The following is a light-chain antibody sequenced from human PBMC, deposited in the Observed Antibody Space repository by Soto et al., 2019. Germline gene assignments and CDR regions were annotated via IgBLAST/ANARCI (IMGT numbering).Light chain of an antibody. Sequence: QSALTQPASVSGSPGQSITISCSGTGSAIGSYNYVAWYQQFPGKTPKILIYGVSNRPSGVSSRFSGSKSGNTASLTISGLQAEDEADYYCISYTGSSTSYVFGSGTKVTVL. CDR2: GVS. J-gene: IGLJ1*01. CDR1: GSAIGSYNY. CDR3: ISYTGSSTSYV. V-gene: IGLV2-14*01.